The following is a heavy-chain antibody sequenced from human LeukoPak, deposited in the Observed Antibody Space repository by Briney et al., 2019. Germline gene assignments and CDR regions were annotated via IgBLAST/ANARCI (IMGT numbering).Heavy chain of an antibody. CDR1: GGSMSTYY. Sequence: SETLSLTCTVSGGSMSTYYWTWIRQPPGKGLEWIGFIYYTGSTNYNPSLKSRVIISVDTSKNQFPLKLSSVTAADTAVYYCAGMRITTPTVRTLDYWGQGTLVTVSS. CDR3: AGMRITTPTVRTLDY. CDR2: IYYTGST. J-gene: IGHJ4*02. V-gene: IGHV4-59*01. D-gene: IGHD1-14*01.